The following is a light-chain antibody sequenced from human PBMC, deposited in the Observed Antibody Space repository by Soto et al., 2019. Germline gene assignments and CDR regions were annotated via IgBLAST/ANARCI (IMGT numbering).Light chain of an antibody. CDR3: AAWDDSLLV. J-gene: IGLJ2*01. V-gene: IGLV1-47*01. Sequence: QSVLTQPTSASGTPGQRVTISCSGSSSNIGSNYVYWYQQLPGTAPKLLIYRNNQRPSGVPDRFSGSKSGTSASLAISGLRSEDEADYYCAAWDDSLLVFGGGTKLTVL. CDR1: SSNIGSNY. CDR2: RNN.